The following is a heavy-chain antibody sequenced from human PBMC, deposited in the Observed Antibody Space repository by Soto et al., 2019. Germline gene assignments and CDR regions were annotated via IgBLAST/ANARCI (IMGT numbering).Heavy chain of an antibody. CDR3: GRGPSPRAPAGGTPYYYAIDV. D-gene: IGHD6-13*01. V-gene: IGHV1-8*02. CDR1: GYDFTAYD. J-gene: IGHJ6*04. CDR2: MNPINGAT. Sequence: RASVKVSCKASGYDFTAYDINWVRQASGQGLEWMGWMNPINGATGSARRFQGRVSMTRNTATATAYLELTSLRYDDSAVYYCGRGPSPRAPAGGTPYYYAIDVWGEGTTVTVYS.